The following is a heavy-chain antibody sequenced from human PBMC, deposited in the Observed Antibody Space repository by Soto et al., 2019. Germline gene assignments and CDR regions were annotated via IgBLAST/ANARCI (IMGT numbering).Heavy chain of an antibody. Sequence: TSVNVCVKASGDTFTRYGISWVRPTPLQVRDWVGWVSSYKQQTKYAQGFQGRVTVTTDTCTSAVYRELRSLTSDDTAVYYCAREGYCSGGRCALYSRDQFGMNVWG. CDR3: AREGYCSGGRCALYSRDQFGMNV. D-gene: IGHD2-15*01. CDR1: GDTFTRYG. V-gene: IGHV1-18*01. J-gene: IGHJ6*02. CDR2: VSSYKQQT.